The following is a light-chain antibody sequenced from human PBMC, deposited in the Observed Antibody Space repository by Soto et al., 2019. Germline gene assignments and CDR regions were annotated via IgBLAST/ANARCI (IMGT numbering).Light chain of an antibody. Sequence: EIVMTQSPATLSVSPGDRAALSCRASQNVNSNLAWYHQKPGQAPRLLIYGASTRATGIPARFSGSGSGTEFTLTISSLQSEDFAVYYCQQYNNWPPYTFGQGTKLEIK. CDR2: GAS. V-gene: IGKV3-15*01. J-gene: IGKJ2*01. CDR3: QQYNNWPPYT. CDR1: QNVNSN.